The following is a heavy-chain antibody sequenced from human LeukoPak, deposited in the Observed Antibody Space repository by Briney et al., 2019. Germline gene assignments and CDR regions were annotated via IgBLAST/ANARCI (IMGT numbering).Heavy chain of an antibody. CDR2: INPSDGAT. CDR3: ARDRNRYNWNYVGYNWFDP. V-gene: IGHV1-46*01. J-gene: IGHJ5*02. D-gene: IGHD1-7*01. Sequence: ASVKVSCKASGYTFTMYYIHWVRQAPGQGLKWMGMINPSDGATTYAQKFQGRVTMTRDMSTSTVYMELSSLRSEDTAVYYCARDRNRYNWNYVGYNWFDPWGQGTLVTVSS. CDR1: GYTFTMYY.